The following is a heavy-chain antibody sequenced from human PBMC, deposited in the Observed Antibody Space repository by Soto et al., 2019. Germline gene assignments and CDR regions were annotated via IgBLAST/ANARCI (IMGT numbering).Heavy chain of an antibody. J-gene: IGHJ4*02. V-gene: IGHV3-7*01. CDR1: GFTFSSYW. CDR2: IKQDGSEK. Sequence: EVQLVESGGGLVQPGGSLRLSCAASGFTFSSYWLSWVRQAPGKGLEWVANIKQDGSEKYYVDSVKGRFPISRDNAKNSLYLQMNSLRAEDTAVYYCARDGSSTSCDSDYWGQGTLVTVSS. CDR3: ARDGSSTSCDSDY. D-gene: IGHD2-2*01.